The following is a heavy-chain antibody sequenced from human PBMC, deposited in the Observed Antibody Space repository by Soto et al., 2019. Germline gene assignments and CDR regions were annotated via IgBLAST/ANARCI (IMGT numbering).Heavy chain of an antibody. Sequence: GGSLRLSCAASGFNFGDYAMHWVRQTPGQGLGLVSGLNWNSVTPGYGDSVKGRFSISRDNGKYSLYLQMTSLRPEDTALYYCVKDISGAYSGPNYDAWGQGTLVTVSS. CDR2: LNWNSVTP. CDR3: VKDISGAYSGPNYDA. V-gene: IGHV3-9*01. D-gene: IGHD1-26*01. CDR1: GFNFGDYA. J-gene: IGHJ4*02.